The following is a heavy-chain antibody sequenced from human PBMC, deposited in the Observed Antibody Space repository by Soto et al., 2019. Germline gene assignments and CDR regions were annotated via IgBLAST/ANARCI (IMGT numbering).Heavy chain of an antibody. V-gene: IGHV1-8*01. CDR3: ARAYYDFWRGYYRQPYYYYGMDV. Sequence: ASVKVSCKASGYTFTSYDINWVRQATGQGLEWMGWMNPNSGNTGYAQKFQGRVTMTRNTSISTAYMELSSLRSEDTAVYYCARAYYDFWRGYYRQPYYYYGMDVWGQGTTVTVSS. D-gene: IGHD3-3*01. J-gene: IGHJ6*02. CDR2: MNPNSGNT. CDR1: GYTFTSYD.